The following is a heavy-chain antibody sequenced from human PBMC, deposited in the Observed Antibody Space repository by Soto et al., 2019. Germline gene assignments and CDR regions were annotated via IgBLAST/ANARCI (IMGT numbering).Heavy chain of an antibody. CDR3: ARVPGYSIRDL. CDR2: INAGNGNT. J-gene: IGHJ2*01. Sequence: QVQLVQSGAEVKKPGASVKGSCKASGYTFTSYAMHWVRQAPGQRLEWMGWINAGNGNTKYSQKFQGRVTITRDTSASTAYMELSSLRSEDTAVFYCARVPGYSIRDLWGRGTLVTVSS. D-gene: IGHD2-21*01. V-gene: IGHV1-3*01. CDR1: GYTFTSYA.